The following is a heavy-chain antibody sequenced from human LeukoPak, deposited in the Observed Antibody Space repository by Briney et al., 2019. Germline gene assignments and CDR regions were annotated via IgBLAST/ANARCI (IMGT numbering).Heavy chain of an antibody. V-gene: IGHV3-7*01. CDR1: GFTFSSYW. CDR2: IKQDGSEK. CDR3: ARRSLRSTALDY. Sequence: GGSLRLSCAASGFTFSSYWVSWVRQAPGKGLEWVANIKQDGSEKYYVDSVKGRFTISKDNAKNSLYLQMNSLRAEDTAVYYCARRSLRSTALDYWGQGTLVTVPS. D-gene: IGHD3-3*01. J-gene: IGHJ4*02.